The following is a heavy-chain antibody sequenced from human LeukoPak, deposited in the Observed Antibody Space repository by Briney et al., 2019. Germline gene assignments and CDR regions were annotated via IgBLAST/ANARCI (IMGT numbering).Heavy chain of an antibody. CDR2: ISYDGSNK. Sequence: GGSLRLSCAASGFTFSSYGMHWVRQAPGKGLEWVAVISYDGSNKYYADSVKGRFTISRDNSKNTLYLQMNSLRAEDTAVYYCANDFVSKGIAAAGFFDYWGQGTLVTVSS. V-gene: IGHV3-30*18. J-gene: IGHJ4*02. CDR1: GFTFSSYG. D-gene: IGHD6-13*01. CDR3: ANDFVSKGIAAAGFFDY.